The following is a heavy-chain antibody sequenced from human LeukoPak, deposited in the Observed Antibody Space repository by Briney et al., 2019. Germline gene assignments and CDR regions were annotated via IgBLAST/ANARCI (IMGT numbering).Heavy chain of an antibody. V-gene: IGHV3-48*01. CDR1: GFTLSSYC. Sequence: GGSLRLSCAVSGFTLSSYCMNWVRQAPGKGLEWVSYISSSSRTIYYADSVKGRFTISRDNAKNSLYLQMNSLRAEDTAVYYCARDYYGDYLKGYWGQGTLVTVSS. D-gene: IGHD4-17*01. J-gene: IGHJ4*02. CDR3: ARDYYGDYLKGY. CDR2: ISSSSRTI.